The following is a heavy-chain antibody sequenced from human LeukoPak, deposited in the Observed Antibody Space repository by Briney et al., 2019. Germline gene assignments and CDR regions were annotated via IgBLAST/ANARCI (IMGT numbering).Heavy chain of an antibody. D-gene: IGHD1-1*01. CDR2: ISDSGDST. CDR1: GFTFSPYA. J-gene: IGHJ6*02. V-gene: IGHV3-23*01. CDR3: AKAELIWNSYRYYGMDI. Sequence: GGSLTLSCAASGFTFSPYAMPWVRQAPGQGLEWVSLISDSGDSTFYADSVKGRLTIPRDNSKNTLYLQMNSLRAEDTAVYFCAKAELIWNSYRYYGMDIWGQGTTVTVSS.